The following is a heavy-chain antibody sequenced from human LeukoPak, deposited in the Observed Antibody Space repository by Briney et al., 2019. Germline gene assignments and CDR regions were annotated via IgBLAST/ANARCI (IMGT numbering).Heavy chain of an antibody. CDR3: ARNPTGGHYYDSSGYYPHDAFDI. D-gene: IGHD3-22*01. Sequence: PSETLSLTCTVSGGSIGSSSYYWGWIRQPPGKGLEWIGSIYYSGSTYYNPSLKSRVTISVDTSKNQFSLKLSSVTAADTAVYYCARNPTGGHYYDSSGYYPHDAFDIWGQGTMVTVSS. V-gene: IGHV4-39*01. CDR1: GGSIGSSSYY. J-gene: IGHJ3*02. CDR2: IYYSGST.